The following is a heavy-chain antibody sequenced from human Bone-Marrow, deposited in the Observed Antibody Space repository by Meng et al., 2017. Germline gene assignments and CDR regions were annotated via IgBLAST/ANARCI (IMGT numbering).Heavy chain of an antibody. J-gene: IGHJ4*02. D-gene: IGHD3-10*01. Sequence: QVQLKQWAAGLLKPSETLSLTCAVYGGSFSGYYWSWIRQPPGKGLEWIGEINHSGSTNYNPSLKSRVTISVDTSKNQFSLKLSSVTAADTAVYYCARGGVRGGIDYWGQGTLVTVSS. CDR3: ARGGVRGGIDY. CDR2: INHSGST. CDR1: GGSFSGYY. V-gene: IGHV4-34*01.